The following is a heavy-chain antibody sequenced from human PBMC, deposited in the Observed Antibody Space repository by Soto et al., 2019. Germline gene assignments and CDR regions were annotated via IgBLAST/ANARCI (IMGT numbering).Heavy chain of an antibody. CDR1: GFTFSSYG. Sequence: QVQLVESGGGVVQRGRSLRLSCAASGFTFSSYGMHWVRQAPGKGLEWVAVIWYDGSNKYYADSVKGRFTISRDNSKNTLYLQMNSLRAEDTAVYYCARDLKAVAGMGLRYWGQGTLVTVSS. CDR3: ARDLKAVAGMGLRY. D-gene: IGHD6-19*01. CDR2: IWYDGSNK. J-gene: IGHJ4*02. V-gene: IGHV3-33*01.